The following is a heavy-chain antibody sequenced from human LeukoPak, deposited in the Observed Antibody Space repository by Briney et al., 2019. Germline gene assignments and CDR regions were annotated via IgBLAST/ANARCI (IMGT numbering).Heavy chain of an antibody. V-gene: IGHV4-39*07. CDR2: IYYSGST. CDR3: ASIVVVPAAIIRGTTEFPLSP. CDR1: GGSISSSSYY. Sequence: SETLSLTCTVSGGSISSSSYYWGWIRQPPGKGLEWIGSIYYSGSTYYNPSLKSRVTISVDTSKNQFSLKLSSVTAADPAVYYCASIVVVPAAIIRGTTEFPLSPWGQGTLVTVSS. D-gene: IGHD2-2*02. J-gene: IGHJ5*02.